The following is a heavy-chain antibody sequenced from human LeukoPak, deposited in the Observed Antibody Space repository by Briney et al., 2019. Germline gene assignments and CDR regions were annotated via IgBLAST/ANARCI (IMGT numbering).Heavy chain of an antibody. D-gene: IGHD5-24*01. CDR2: ISGSGGST. CDR1: GFSFSGYA. V-gene: IGHV3-23*01. CDR3: VKGRGDGYTYPLLFDY. Sequence: GGSLRLSCAASGFSFSGYAMSWVRQAPGKGLEWVSLISGSGGSTYFADSVEGRFTISRDNSMNTLYLQMNSLRAEDTAVYYCVKGRGDGYTYPLLFDYWGQGTLVTVSS. J-gene: IGHJ4*02.